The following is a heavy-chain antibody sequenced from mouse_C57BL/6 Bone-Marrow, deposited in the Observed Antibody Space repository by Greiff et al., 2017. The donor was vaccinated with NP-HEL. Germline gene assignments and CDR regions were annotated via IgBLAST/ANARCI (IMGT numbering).Heavy chain of an antibody. CDR2: IDPNSGGT. V-gene: IGHV1-72*01. CDR3: ARRGWLLPYYFDY. Sequence: QVHVKQPGAELVKPGASVKLSCKASGYTFTSYWMHWVKQRPGRGLEWIGRIDPNSGGTKYNEKFKSKATLTVDKPSSTAYMQLSSLTSEDSAVYYCARRGWLLPYYFDYWGQGTTLTVSS. D-gene: IGHD2-3*01. CDR1: GYTFTSYW. J-gene: IGHJ2*01.